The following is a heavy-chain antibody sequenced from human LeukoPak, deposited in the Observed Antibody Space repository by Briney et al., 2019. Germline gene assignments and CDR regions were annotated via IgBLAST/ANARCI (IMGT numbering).Heavy chain of an antibody. D-gene: IGHD3-9*01. J-gene: IGHJ5*02. CDR2: IYYSGST. CDR1: GGSISSSSYY. Sequence: SETLSLTCTVSGGSISSSSYYWGWIRQPPGKGLEWIGYIYYSGSTYYNPSLKSRVTISVDTSKNQFSLKLSSVTAADTAVYYCARTYLYDILIWFDPWGQGTLVTVSS. V-gene: IGHV4-30-4*08. CDR3: ARTYLYDILIWFDP.